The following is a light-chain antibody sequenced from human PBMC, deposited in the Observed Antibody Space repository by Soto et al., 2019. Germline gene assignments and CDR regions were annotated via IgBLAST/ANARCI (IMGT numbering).Light chain of an antibody. CDR2: DAS. V-gene: IGKV1-5*01. CDR3: KQYNSYSWT. Sequence: DIQITQSPSTLSASVGDRVTITCRASQSISSWLAWYQQKPGKAPKLLIYDASSLESGVPSRFSGSGSGTEFTLTISSLQPDDFATYYCKQYNSYSWTFGQGTKVEIK. J-gene: IGKJ1*01. CDR1: QSISSW.